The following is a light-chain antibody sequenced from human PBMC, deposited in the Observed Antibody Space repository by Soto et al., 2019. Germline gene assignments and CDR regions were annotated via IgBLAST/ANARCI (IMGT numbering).Light chain of an antibody. V-gene: IGKV1-39*01. J-gene: IGKJ2*01. CDR1: QSISSY. CDR3: QQHYSIPLYT. CDR2: AAS. Sequence: DIQMTQSPSSLSASVGDRVTITCRASQSISSYLNWYQQKPGKAPKLLIYAASSLQSGVPSRFSGSGSGSDFTTTISSLQTEDFASCYCQQHYSIPLYTFGQGTKLEIK.